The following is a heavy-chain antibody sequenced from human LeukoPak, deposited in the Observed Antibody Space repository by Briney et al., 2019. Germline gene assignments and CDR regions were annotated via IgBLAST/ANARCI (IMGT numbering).Heavy chain of an antibody. CDR2: IYYSGST. J-gene: IGHJ3*02. V-gene: IGHV4-59*01. CDR3: ARDLYLDYYDAFDI. Sequence: SETLSLTCTVSGGSISSYYWSWIRQPPGKGLEWIGYIYYSGSTNYNPSLKSRVTISVDTSKNQFSLKLSSVTAADTAVYYCARDLYLDYYDAFDIWGQGTMVIVSS. CDR1: GGSISSYY. D-gene: IGHD3-10*01.